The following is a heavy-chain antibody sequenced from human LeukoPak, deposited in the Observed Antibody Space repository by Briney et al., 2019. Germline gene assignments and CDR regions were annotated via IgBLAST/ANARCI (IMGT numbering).Heavy chain of an antibody. J-gene: IGHJ4*01. Sequence: GGSLRLSCAASGFTFSSYSMNWVRQAPGKGLEWVSVIYSGGSTYYADSVKGRFTISRDNSKNTLYLQMNSLRAEDTAVYYCARDPGVWGYYDSSAYYNYWGQGTLVTVSS. CDR2: IYSGGST. CDR3: ARDPGVWGYYDSSAYYNY. D-gene: IGHD3-22*01. V-gene: IGHV3-53*01. CDR1: GFTFSSYS.